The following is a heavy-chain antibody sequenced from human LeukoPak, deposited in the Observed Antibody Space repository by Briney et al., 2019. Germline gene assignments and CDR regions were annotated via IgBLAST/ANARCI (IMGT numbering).Heavy chain of an antibody. V-gene: IGHV3-53*01. J-gene: IGHJ4*02. CDR3: ARGGAHYWNPRY. Sequence: GGSLRLSCVASGFSVSSNYMSWVRQAPGKGLEWVSLLYTGGTTYYANSVEGRFTISRDDSKNTIYLQMNSLRAEDTAVYSCARGGAHYWNPRYWGQGTLVTASS. CDR1: GFSVSSNY. CDR2: LYTGGTT. D-gene: IGHD1-1*01.